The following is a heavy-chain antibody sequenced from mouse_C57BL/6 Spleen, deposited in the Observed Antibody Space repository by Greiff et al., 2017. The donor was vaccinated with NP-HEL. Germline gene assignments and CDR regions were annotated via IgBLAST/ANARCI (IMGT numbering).Heavy chain of an antibody. V-gene: IGHV1-59*01. J-gene: IGHJ2*01. CDR3: ARGVTTGFDY. CDR2: IDPSDSYT. CDR1: GYTFTSYW. Sequence: QVQLKQPGAELVRPGTSVKLSCKASGYTFTSYWMHWVKQRPGQGLEWIGVIDPSDSYTNYNQKFKGKATLTVDTSSSTAYMQLSSLTSEDSAVYYCARGVTTGFDYWGQGTTLTVSS. D-gene: IGHD2-2*01.